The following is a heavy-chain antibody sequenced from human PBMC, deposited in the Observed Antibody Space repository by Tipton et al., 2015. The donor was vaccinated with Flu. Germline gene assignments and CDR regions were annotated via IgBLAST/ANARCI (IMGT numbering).Heavy chain of an antibody. V-gene: IGHV3-7*03. CDR3: TTDYVYSNYHGY. Sequence: SLRLSCAASGFTFSSYWMAWVRQAPGKGLEWVANIKEDGSKKYYVDSVKGRFTISRDNAKNSLYLQMNSLKTEDTAVYYCTTDYVYSNYHGYWGQGTLVTVSS. CDR2: IKEDGSKK. D-gene: IGHD3-10*02. CDR1: GFTFSSYW. J-gene: IGHJ4*02.